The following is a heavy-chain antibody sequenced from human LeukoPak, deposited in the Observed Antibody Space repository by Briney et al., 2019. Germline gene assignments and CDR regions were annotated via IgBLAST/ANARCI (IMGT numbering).Heavy chain of an antibody. CDR2: ISWDGRNM. CDR1: GLSLDDYA. Sequence: PGGSLRLSCAAAGLSLDDYAMHWVRQAPGKGLEWVSSISWDGRNMAYADSVKGRFTISRDNAQNSLYLQMDSLRTEDTALYYCIKDMGFDLLKDAFDLWGQGTLVTVSS. D-gene: IGHD2-15*01. V-gene: IGHV3-9*01. J-gene: IGHJ3*01. CDR3: IKDMGFDLLKDAFDL.